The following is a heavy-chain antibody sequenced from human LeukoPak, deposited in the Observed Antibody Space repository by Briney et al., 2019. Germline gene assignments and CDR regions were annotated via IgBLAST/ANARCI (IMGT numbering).Heavy chain of an antibody. V-gene: IGHV1-2*02. J-gene: IGHJ4*02. Sequence: GASVKVSCKASGYTFTDYYMHWVRQAPGQGLEWMGWINPNSGGTNYAQKFQGRVTMTRDTSISTAYMELSRLRSDDTAVYYCARMVDGDYGSDYWGQGTLVTVSS. CDR1: GYTFTDYY. D-gene: IGHD4-17*01. CDR2: INPNSGGT. CDR3: ARMVDGDYGSDY.